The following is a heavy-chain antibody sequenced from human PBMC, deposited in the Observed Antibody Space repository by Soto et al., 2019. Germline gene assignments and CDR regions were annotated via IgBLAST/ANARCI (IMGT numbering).Heavy chain of an antibody. V-gene: IGHV4-34*01. Sequence: SETLSLTCAVYGGSFSGYYWSWIRQPPGKGLEWIGEINHSGSTNYNPSLKSRVTISVDTSKNQFSLKLSSVTAADTAVYYSARGNRKYGPGSYGYYYYGMDVWGQGTTVTVSS. J-gene: IGHJ6*02. CDR1: GGSFSGYY. CDR2: INHSGST. D-gene: IGHD3-10*01. CDR3: ARGNRKYGPGSYGYYYYGMDV.